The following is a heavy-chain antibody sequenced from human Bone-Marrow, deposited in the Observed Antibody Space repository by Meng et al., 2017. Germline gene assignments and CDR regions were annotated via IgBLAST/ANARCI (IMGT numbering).Heavy chain of an antibody. D-gene: IGHD2-2*02. CDR3: ARGYCSTTSCYNRYFDY. V-gene: IGHV4-39*01. CDR1: GGSISSSSYY. J-gene: IGHJ4*02. CDR2: IYYTGST. Sequence: QLQLQESGPGLVKPSETLSLTCTVSGGSISSSSYYWGWIRQPPGKGLEWIGSIYYTGSTCYNPALKSRVTISLDTSKNQFSLNLSSVTAADTAVYYCARGYCSTTSCYNRYFDYWGLGTLVTVSS.